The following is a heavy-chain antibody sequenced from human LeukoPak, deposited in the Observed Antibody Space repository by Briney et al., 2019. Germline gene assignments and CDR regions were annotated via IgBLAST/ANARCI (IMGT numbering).Heavy chain of an antibody. CDR1: GYTFTSYG. V-gene: IGHV1-69*13. Sequence: SVKVSCKASGYTFTSYGISWVRQAPGQGLEWMGGIIPIFGTANYAQKFQGRVTITADESTSTAYMELSSLRSEDTAVYYCARGLTRFLEWAPADYWGQGTLVTVSS. CDR2: IIPIFGTA. J-gene: IGHJ4*02. D-gene: IGHD3-3*01. CDR3: ARGLTRFLEWAPADY.